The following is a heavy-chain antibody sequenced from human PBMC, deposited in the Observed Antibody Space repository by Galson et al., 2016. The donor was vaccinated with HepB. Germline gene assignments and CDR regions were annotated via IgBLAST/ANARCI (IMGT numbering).Heavy chain of an antibody. V-gene: IGHV3-30*04. CDR2: ISSHGGNK. J-gene: IGHJ4*02. Sequence: SLRLSCAASGFTFSDFDMHWVRQAPGEGLEWVAIISSHGGNKDYADSMKGRFTISRDNSKNTLYLEMDSLRIDDTAVYYCARDAFGYNNGWPPWHDYWGQGALVSVSS. D-gene: IGHD6-19*01. CDR3: ARDAFGYNNGWPPWHDY. CDR1: GFTFSDFD.